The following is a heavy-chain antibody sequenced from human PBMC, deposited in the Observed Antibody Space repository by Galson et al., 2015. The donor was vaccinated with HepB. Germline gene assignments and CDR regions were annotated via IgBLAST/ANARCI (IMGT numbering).Heavy chain of an antibody. CDR3: ARDLWFGESYRDYYYGMDV. J-gene: IGHJ6*02. CDR2: ISYDGSNK. CDR1: GFTFSSYA. D-gene: IGHD3-10*01. V-gene: IGHV3-30*04. Sequence: SLRLSCAASGFTFSSYAMHWVRQAPGKGLEWVAVISYDGSNKYYADSVKGRFTISRDNSKNTLYLQMNSLRAEDTAVYYCARDLWFGESYRDYYYGMDVRGQGTTVTVSS.